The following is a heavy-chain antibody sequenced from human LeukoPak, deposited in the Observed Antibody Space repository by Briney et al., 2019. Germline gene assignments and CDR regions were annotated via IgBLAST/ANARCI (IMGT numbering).Heavy chain of an antibody. V-gene: IGHV3-48*03. CDR3: VREGAYCSGASCYFDY. Sequence: GGSLRLSCTASGFTFGSYEMHWVRQAPGKGLEWVSYITSSGRTIYYANSVKGRFTISRDDAKNSLFLQMSSLRAEDTAVYYCVREGAYCSGASCYFDYWGQGTLVTVSS. J-gene: IGHJ4*02. D-gene: IGHD2-15*01. CDR2: ITSSGRTI. CDR1: GFTFGSYE.